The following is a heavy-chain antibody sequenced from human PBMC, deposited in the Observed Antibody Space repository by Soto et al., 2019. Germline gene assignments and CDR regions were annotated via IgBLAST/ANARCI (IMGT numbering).Heavy chain of an antibody. V-gene: IGHV3-74*01. J-gene: IGHJ5*02. CDR2: IDTDGSST. CDR1: GFTFSNYW. D-gene: IGHD6-13*01. Sequence: GGSLRLSCAASGFTFSNYWMHWVRQAPGKGLVWVSRIDTDGSSTTYADSVKGRFTISRDNAKNTLYLQMNSLRAEDTAVYYCARRDVSSSWYDWFDPWGQGTLVTVSS. CDR3: ARRDVSSSWYDWFDP.